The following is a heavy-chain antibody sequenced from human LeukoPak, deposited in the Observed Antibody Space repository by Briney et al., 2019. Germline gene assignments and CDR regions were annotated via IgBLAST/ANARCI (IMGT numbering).Heavy chain of an antibody. D-gene: IGHD3-22*01. CDR3: AKGYYYDSDGYYQHFDY. V-gene: IGHV3-30*18. CDR1: GFTFSTYG. Sequence: PGGSLRLSCVGSGFTFSTYGIHWVRQAPGKGLEWVALISYDGSNKYYADSVKGRFTISGDNSKNTLYLQMNSLRAEDTAVYYCAKGYYYDSDGYYQHFDYWGQGTLVTVSS. CDR2: ISYDGSNK. J-gene: IGHJ4*02.